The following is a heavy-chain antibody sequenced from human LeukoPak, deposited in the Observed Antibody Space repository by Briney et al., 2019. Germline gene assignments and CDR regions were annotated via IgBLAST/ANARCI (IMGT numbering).Heavy chain of an antibody. Sequence: PGKSLRLSCEASGFTFSNFAMSWVRQAPGKGLEWVSAISGSGGSTYYADSVKGRFTISRDNSKNTLYLQMNSLRAEDTAVYYCAKDVRRFGAVAGTRFDYWGQGTLVTVSS. CDR1: GFTFSNFA. CDR3: AKDVRRFGAVAGTRFDY. CDR2: ISGSGGST. J-gene: IGHJ4*02. D-gene: IGHD6-19*01. V-gene: IGHV3-23*01.